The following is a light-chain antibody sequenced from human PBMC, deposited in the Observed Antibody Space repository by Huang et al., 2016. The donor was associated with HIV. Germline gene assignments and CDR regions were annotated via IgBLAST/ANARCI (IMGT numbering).Light chain of an antibody. V-gene: IGKV4-1*01. J-gene: IGKJ1*01. CDR3: QQYYSSPQT. Sequence: DIIMTQSPDSLAVSLGERATLNCRSSQSVYSSSNSKDYMAWFQQKPGQPPRLLLFWASTREAGVPDRFSGSGSGTHFTLTIANLEAEDAAIYYCQQYYSSPQTFGQGTRVEVK. CDR2: WAS. CDR1: QSVYSSSNSKDY.